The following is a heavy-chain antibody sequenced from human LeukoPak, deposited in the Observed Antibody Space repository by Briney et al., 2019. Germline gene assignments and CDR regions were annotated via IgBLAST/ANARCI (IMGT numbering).Heavy chain of an antibody. CDR2: ISHSGST. J-gene: IGHJ5*02. D-gene: IGHD2-15*01. V-gene: IGHV4-34*01. Sequence: PSETLSLTCAVSGGSFSDYYWSWIRQPPGKGLEWIGEISHSGSTNYNPSLKSRVTISVDTSKTQFSLKLSSVTAADTAVYYCARHSRYCSGGSCYLAWFDPWGQGTLVPVSS. CDR3: ARHSRYCSGGSCYLAWFDP. CDR1: GGSFSDYY.